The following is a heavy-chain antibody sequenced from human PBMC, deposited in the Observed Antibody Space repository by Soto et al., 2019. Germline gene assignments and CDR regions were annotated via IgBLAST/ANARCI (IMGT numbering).Heavy chain of an antibody. V-gene: IGHV4-59*01. J-gene: IGHJ3*02. CDR3: ARDSSDDAFDI. CDR2: IYYSGST. D-gene: IGHD3-22*01. CDR1: GGSISSYY. Sequence: QVQLQESGPGLVKPSETLSLTGTVSGGSISSYYWSWIRQPPGTGLEWIGYIYYSGSTNYNPSLRSRVTISVYTSKNQCSLKLSSVTAADTDVYSCARDSSDDAFDIWGQGTMVTVS.